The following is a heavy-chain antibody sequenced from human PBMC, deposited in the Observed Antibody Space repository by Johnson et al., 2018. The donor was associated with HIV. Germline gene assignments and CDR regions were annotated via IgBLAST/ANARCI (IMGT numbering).Heavy chain of an antibody. CDR1: GFTVSSNY. J-gene: IGHJ3*02. CDR3: ARRDGFDYGNAFDI. CDR2: ISWNSGSI. D-gene: IGHD5-12*01. Sequence: VQLVESGGGLVQPGGSLRLSCAASGFTVSSNYMSWVRQAPGKGLEWVSGISWNSGSIGYADSVKGRFTISRDNAKNSLYLQMNSLRAEDTAVYYCARRDGFDYGNAFDIWGQGTMVTVSS. V-gene: IGHV3-48*04.